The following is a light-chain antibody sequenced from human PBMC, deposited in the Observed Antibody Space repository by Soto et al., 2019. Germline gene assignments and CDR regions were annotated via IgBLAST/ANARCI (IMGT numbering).Light chain of an antibody. Sequence: VWPRSPAPLSLSPGERATPSGGAGPMVGHNLIWYQQRPGQAPRLLVSNASTRAAGVPARFSGTGSGTDFTLTISSLEPEDFAVYFCQQRNYWLSFGGGTKLEIK. CDR2: NAS. J-gene: IGKJ4*01. V-gene: IGKV3-11*01. CDR3: QQRNYWLS. CDR1: PMVGHN.